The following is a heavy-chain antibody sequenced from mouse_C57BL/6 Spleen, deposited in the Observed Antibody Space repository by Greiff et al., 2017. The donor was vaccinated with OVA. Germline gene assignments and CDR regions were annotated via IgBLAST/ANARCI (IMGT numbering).Heavy chain of an antibody. J-gene: IGHJ2*01. V-gene: IGHV7-3*01. CDR2: IRNKANGYTT. CDR3: ARYYYDSRYFDY. D-gene: IGHD1-1*01. Sequence: EVKLMESGGGLVQPGGSLSLSCAASGFTFTDYYMRWVRQPPGKALEWLGFIRNKANGYTTEYSASVKGRFTISRDNSQSTLYLQMSGLTSEDSATYYCARYYYDSRYFDYWGQGTTLTVSS. CDR1: GFTFTDYY.